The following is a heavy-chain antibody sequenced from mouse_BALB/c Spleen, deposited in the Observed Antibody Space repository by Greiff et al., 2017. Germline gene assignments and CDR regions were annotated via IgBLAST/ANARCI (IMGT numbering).Heavy chain of an antibody. CDR3: ARYYVFAY. CDR2: IDPYNGGT. CDR1: GYAFTSYN. Sequence: VQLKESGAELVKPGASVKLSCKASGYAFTSYNMYWVKQSHGKSLEWIGYIDPYNGGTSYNQKFKGKATLTVDKSSSTAYMHLNSLTSEDSAVYYCARYYVFAYWGQGTLVTVSA. D-gene: IGHD1-1*01. V-gene: IGHV1S135*01. J-gene: IGHJ3*01.